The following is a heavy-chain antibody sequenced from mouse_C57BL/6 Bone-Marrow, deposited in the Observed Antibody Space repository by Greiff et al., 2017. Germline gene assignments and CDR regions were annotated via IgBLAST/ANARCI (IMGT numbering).Heavy chain of an antibody. CDR2: IWSGGST. Sequence: VQLQQSGPGLVQPSQSLSITCTVSGFSLTSYGVHWVRQSPGKGLEWLGVIWSGGSTDYNAAFISRLSISKDNSKSQVFFKMNSLQADDTAIYYCAMHMVTTRGNAMDYWGQGTSVTVSS. V-gene: IGHV2-2*01. D-gene: IGHD2-1*01. CDR1: GFSLTSYG. J-gene: IGHJ4*01. CDR3: AMHMVTTRGNAMDY.